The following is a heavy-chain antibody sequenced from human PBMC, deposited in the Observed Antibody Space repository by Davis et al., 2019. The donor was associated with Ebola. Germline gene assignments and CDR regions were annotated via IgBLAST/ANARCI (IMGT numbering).Heavy chain of an antibody. D-gene: IGHD4-17*01. J-gene: IGHJ4*02. CDR3: AGTYDYGDYGVEY. CDR1: GFSFSGYW. CDR2: IKKDGNEK. V-gene: IGHV3-7*01. Sequence: GESLKISCEVSGFSFSGYWMSWVRQAPGKGLEWVASIKKDGNEKYYVDSVKGRFTISRDNSKNTLYLQMNSLRAEDTAVYYCAGTYDYGDYGVEYWGQGTLVTVSS.